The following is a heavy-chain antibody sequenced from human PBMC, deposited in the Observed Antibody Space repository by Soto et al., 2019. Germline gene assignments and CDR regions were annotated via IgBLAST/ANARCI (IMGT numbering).Heavy chain of an antibody. CDR2: ISSSSSYI. CDR3: ARDAHYGMDV. J-gene: IGHJ6*02. CDR1: GFTFSSYS. Sequence: LRLSCAASGFTFSSYSINWVRQAPGKGLEWVSSISSSSSYIYYADSVKGRFTISRDNEKNSLYLQMNSLRAEDTAVYYCARDAHYGMDVWGQGNTVSVSS. V-gene: IGHV3-21*01.